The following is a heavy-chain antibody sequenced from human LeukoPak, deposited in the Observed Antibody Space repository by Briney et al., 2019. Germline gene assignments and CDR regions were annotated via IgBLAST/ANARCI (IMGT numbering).Heavy chain of an antibody. D-gene: IGHD5-12*01. J-gene: IGHJ5*02. V-gene: IGHV4-34*01. CDR1: GGSFSDYY. CDR2: INHSGST. Sequence: SETLSLTCAVYGGSFSDYYWSWIRQLPGKGLEWIGEINHSGSTNYNPSLKSRVTISVDTSKNLFSLKLSSLTAADAAIYYCARAYNGYDYPWGQGTLVTVSS. CDR3: ARAYNGYDYP.